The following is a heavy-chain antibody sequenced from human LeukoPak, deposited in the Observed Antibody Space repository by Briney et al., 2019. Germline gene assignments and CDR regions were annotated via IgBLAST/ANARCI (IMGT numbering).Heavy chain of an antibody. J-gene: IGHJ4*02. V-gene: IGHV4-34*01. CDR3: ARGRYDFWSGYSNYFDY. Sequence: SETLSLTCAVYGESFRAYYWTWLRQPPGKGLEWIGEISHSGSTNYNPSLKSRVAISVDTSKNQFSLGLSSVTAADTAVYYCARGRYDFWSGYSNYFDYWGQGTLVTVSS. D-gene: IGHD3-3*01. CDR1: GESFRAYY. CDR2: ISHSGST.